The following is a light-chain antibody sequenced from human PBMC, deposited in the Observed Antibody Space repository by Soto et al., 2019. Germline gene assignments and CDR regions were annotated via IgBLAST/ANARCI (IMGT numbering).Light chain of an antibody. Sequence: AIQVTQSPSSLSASLGDRVTITCRTSQGIRSALGWYQQKPGRVPKLLIYAASTLQSGVPSRFSGSGSGRDFTLTISSPQPEDSPTYYCQQYNSYSWTCGQGTKV. CDR3: QQYNSYSWT. V-gene: IGKV1-13*02. J-gene: IGKJ1*01. CDR2: AAS. CDR1: QGIRSA.